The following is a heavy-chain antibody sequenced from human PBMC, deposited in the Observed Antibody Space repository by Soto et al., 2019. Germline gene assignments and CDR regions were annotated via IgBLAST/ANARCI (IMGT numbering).Heavy chain of an antibody. D-gene: IGHD5-18*01. J-gene: IGHJ4*02. V-gene: IGHV1-3*01. CDR2: INAGNGNT. CDR1: GYTFTSYA. CDR3: ARVPRDTAMAQDYYFDY. Sequence: ASVKVYCKASGYTFTSYAMHWVRQAPGQMLEWMGWINAGNGNTKYSQKFQGRVTITRDTSASTAYMELSSLRSEDTAVYYCARVPRDTAMAQDYYFDYWGQGTLVTVSS.